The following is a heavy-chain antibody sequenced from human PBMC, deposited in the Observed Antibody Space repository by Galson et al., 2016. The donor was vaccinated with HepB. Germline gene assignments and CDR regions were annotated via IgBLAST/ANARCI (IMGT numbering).Heavy chain of an antibody. D-gene: IGHD6-13*01. CDR3: AKSARQQFYYGLDV. V-gene: IGHV3-30*18. J-gene: IGHJ6*04. CDR2: ISYDGYRH. Sequence: SLRLSCAASGFLFSSYATHWVRQAPGKGLEWVALISYDGYRHFYGDSVKGRFMISRDNSKNTLYLHMDSLRAEDTAVYYCAKSARQQFYYGLDVWGKGTTVTVSS. CDR1: GFLFSSYA.